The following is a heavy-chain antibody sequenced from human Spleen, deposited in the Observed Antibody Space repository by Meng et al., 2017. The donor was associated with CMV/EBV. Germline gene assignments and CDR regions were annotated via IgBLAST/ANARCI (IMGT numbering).Heavy chain of an antibody. CDR2: INHSGST. J-gene: IGHJ4*02. Sequence: CAVYGGAYSSYYWSWIRQPPGKGLEWIGEINHSGSTIYNPSLKSRVTISVDTSKNQFSLKLSSVTAADTAVFYCARGASYGPHYFDYWGQGTLVTVSS. D-gene: IGHD3-16*01. V-gene: IGHV4-34*01. CDR3: ARGASYGPHYFDY. CDR1: GGAYSSYY.